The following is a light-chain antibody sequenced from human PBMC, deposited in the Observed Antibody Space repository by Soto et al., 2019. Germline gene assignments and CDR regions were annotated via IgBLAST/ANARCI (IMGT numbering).Light chain of an antibody. CDR1: SSNIGSNY. V-gene: IGLV1-47*01. J-gene: IGLJ1*01. CDR3: ASWDDSLNAFYV. CDR2: RNN. Sequence: QCVLTQPPSASGTAGQRVTISCSGRSSNIGSNYVYWYQQLPGTAPKLLMYRNNQRPSGVPDRLSGSKSGTSASLAISGLRSEDEADYYCASWDDSLNAFYVFGTGTKVTVL.